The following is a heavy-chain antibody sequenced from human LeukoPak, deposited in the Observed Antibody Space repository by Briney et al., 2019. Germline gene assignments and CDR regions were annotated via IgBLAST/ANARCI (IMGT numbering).Heavy chain of an antibody. CDR2: IWYDGSNK. D-gene: IGHD2-2*01. V-gene: IGHV3-33*01. J-gene: IGHJ3*02. Sequence: SGGSLRLSCAASGFTFSSYGMHWVRQAPGKGLEWVAVIWYDGSNKYYADSVKDRFTISRDNSKNTLYLQMNGLRAEDTAVYYCARESLSRGGAFDIWGQGTMVTVSS. CDR1: GFTFSSYG. CDR3: ARESLSRGGAFDI.